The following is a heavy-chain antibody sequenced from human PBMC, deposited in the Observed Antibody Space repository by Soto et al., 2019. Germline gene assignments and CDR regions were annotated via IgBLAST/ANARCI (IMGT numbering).Heavy chain of an antibody. CDR1: GGSISSSNW. V-gene: IGHV4-39*01. CDR3: ARLNGYCVSTNGDGGDGRGG. Sequence: PSETLSLTCAVSGGSISSSNWWSWVRQPPGKGLEWIGSIYYSGSTYYNPSLKSRVTISVDTSKNQFSLKLSSVTAADTAVYYCARLNGYCVSTNGDGGDGRGGWGEGTRVT. CDR2: IYYSGST. J-gene: IGHJ6*01. D-gene: IGHD2-2*03.